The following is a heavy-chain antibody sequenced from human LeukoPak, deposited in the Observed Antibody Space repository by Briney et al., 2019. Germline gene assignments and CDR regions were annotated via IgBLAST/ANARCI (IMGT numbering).Heavy chain of an antibody. CDR1: GGSFSGYY. CDR3: ARRVRGVNDAFDI. Sequence: SETLSLTCAVYGGSFSGYYWSWIRQPPGKGLEWIGEINHSGSTNYNPSLKSRVTISVDTSKNQFSLKLSSVTAADTAVYYCARRVRGVNDAFDIWGQGTMVTVSS. V-gene: IGHV4-34*01. J-gene: IGHJ3*02. CDR2: INHSGST. D-gene: IGHD3-10*01.